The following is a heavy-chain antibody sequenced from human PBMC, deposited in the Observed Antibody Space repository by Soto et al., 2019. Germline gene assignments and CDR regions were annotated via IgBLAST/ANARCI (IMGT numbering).Heavy chain of an antibody. D-gene: IGHD1-26*01. V-gene: IGHV5-10-1*01. J-gene: IGHJ6*02. CDR2: IDPSDSYT. CDR1: GYSFTSYW. CDR3: ARHGIGGMDV. Sequence: GXSLKISCKGSGYSFTSYWISWVRQMPGKGLEWMGRIDPSDSYTSNSPSFQGHVTISADKSISTAYLQWSSLKASDTAMYYCARHGIGGMDVWGQGTTVTVSS.